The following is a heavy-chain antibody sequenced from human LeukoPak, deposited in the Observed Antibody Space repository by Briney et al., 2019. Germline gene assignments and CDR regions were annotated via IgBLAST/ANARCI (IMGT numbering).Heavy chain of an antibody. CDR3: ARALRYYYDSSGYPVVYFDY. CDR2: IIPIFGTA. D-gene: IGHD3-22*01. V-gene: IGHV1-69*13. J-gene: IGHJ4*02. CDR1: GGTFSSYA. Sequence: SVKVSCKASGGTFSSYAISWVRQAPGQGLEWMGGIIPIFGTANYAQKFQGRVTITAGESTSTAYMELSSLRSGDTAVYYCARALRYYYDSSGYPVVYFDYWGQGTLVTVSS.